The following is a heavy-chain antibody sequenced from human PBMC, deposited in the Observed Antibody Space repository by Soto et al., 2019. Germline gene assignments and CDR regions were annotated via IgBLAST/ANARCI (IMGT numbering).Heavy chain of an antibody. J-gene: IGHJ5*02. CDR1: GFTFSSYG. Sequence: GGSLRLSCAASGFTFSSYGMHWVRQAPGKGLEWVAVIWYDGSNKYYADSVKGRFTISKDNSKNTLYLQMNSLRVEDTAVYYCARDRGYYVSGAAGLRRKNWFDPWGQGTLVTVSS. V-gene: IGHV3-33*01. D-gene: IGHD3-10*01. CDR3: ARDRGYYVSGAAGLRRKNWFDP. CDR2: IWYDGSNK.